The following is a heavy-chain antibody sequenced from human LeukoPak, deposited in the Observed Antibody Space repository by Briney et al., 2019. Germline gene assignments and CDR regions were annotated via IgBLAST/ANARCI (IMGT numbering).Heavy chain of an antibody. Sequence: GGALRLSWAAAGFTFSGYWMKWGRQAPGEGVGWGSSIYIDGRRKNYADSVRGRFTISRYNAKNTLYLQMDSLRAEDTAVYYCARGDYVGYYLDCWGQGTLVTVSS. CDR1: GFTFSGYW. D-gene: IGHD4-17*01. CDR3: ARGDYVGYYLDC. J-gene: IGHJ4*02. V-gene: IGHV3-74*01. CDR2: IYIDGRRK.